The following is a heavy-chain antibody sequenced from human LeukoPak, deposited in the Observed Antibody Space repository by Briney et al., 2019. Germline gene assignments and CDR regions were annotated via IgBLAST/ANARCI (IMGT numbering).Heavy chain of an antibody. D-gene: IGHD3-22*01. CDR2: ISAYNGNT. Sequence: ASVKVSCKASGYTFTSYGISWVRQAPGQGLEWMGWISAYNGNTNYAQKLQGRVTMTTDTSTSTAYMELRSLRSDDTAVYYCARDYGSGYYSYYFDYWGQGTLVTVSS. CDR3: ARDYGSGYYSYYFDY. V-gene: IGHV1-18*01. CDR1: GYTFTSYG. J-gene: IGHJ4*02.